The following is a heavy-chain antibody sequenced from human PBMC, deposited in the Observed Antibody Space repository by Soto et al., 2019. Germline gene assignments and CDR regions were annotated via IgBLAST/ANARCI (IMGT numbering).Heavy chain of an antibody. CDR1: GGTFSSYT. D-gene: IGHD3-10*01. CDR2: TIPILGIA. J-gene: IGHJ4*02. Sequence: SVKVSCKASGGTFSSYTISWVRQAPGQGLEWMGRTIPILGIANYAQKFQGRVTITADKSTSTAYMELSSLRSEDTAVYYCARDDEGTLDYWGQGTLVTVSS. V-gene: IGHV1-69*04. CDR3: ARDDEGTLDY.